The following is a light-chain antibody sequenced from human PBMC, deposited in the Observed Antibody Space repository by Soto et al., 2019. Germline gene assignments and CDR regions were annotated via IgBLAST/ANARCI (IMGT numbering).Light chain of an antibody. CDR1: SSDVGSYNL. CDR2: EVS. J-gene: IGLJ3*02. V-gene: IGLV2-23*02. CDR3: CSYAGSSTWV. Sequence: QSVLTQPASVSGSPGQSITISCTGTSSDVGSYNLVSWYQQHPGKAPKLMIYEVSKRPSGVSDRFSGSKSGNTASLPISGLQAEDEADYYCCSYAGSSTWVFGGGTKLTVL.